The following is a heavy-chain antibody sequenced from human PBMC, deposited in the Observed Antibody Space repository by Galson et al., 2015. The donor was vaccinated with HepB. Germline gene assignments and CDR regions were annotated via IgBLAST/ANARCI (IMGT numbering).Heavy chain of an antibody. J-gene: IGHJ4*02. CDR1: GFTFSDYY. CDR2: ISSSISYT. V-gene: IGHV3-11*05. CDR3: ARATPHSSGWYGGPTFIDY. D-gene: IGHD6-19*01. Sequence: SLRLSCAASGFTFSDYYMTWIRQAPGKGLEWVSYISSSISYTNYADSVKGRFTISRDNAKNSLYLQMDSLRADDTAVYYCARATPHSSGWYGGPTFIDYWGQGTPVTVSS.